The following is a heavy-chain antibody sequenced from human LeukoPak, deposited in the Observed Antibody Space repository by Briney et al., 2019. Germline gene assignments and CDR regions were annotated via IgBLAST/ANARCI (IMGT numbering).Heavy chain of an antibody. CDR3: AKLPADYDILTGYYSYYYYYMDV. J-gene: IGHJ6*03. CDR1: GFTFSSSE. D-gene: IGHD3-9*01. CDR2: ISSSAGSS. Sequence: PGGSLRLSCAASGFTFSSSEMTWVRQAPGKGLDWVSAISSSAGSSSSADSVKGRFTISRANSKNTLNLHMNSLRAEDTAVYYCAKLPADYDILTGYYSYYYYYMDVWGKGTTVTVSS. V-gene: IGHV3-23*01.